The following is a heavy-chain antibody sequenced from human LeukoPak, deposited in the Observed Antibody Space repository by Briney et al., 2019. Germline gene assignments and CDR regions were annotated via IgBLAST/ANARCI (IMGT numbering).Heavy chain of an antibody. J-gene: IGHJ3*01. CDR1: GFTFSSYA. CDR3: AKDIREHDSSGYYPDDAFDV. V-gene: IGHV3-23*01. CDR2: ISGSGGST. Sequence: GGSLRLSCAASGFTFSSYALSWVRQAPGKGLEWVSVISGSGGSTYYADSVKGRFTTSRDNSKNTLYLHMNSLRAEDTAVYYCAKDIREHDSSGYYPDDAFDVWGQGTMVTVSS. D-gene: IGHD3-22*01.